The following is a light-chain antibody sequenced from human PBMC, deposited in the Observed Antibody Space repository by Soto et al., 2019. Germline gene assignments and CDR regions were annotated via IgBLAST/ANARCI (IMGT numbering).Light chain of an antibody. CDR3: QKYNSAPLT. CDR1: QDIGNY. CDR2: GAS. V-gene: IGKV1-27*01. Sequence: ASVGDRVTITCRASQDIGNYLAWYQQKPGKVPKLLIYGASTLQSGVPSRFSGSGSGTDFTLTISSLQSEDVATYYCQKYNSAPLTLGGGTKLDIK. J-gene: IGKJ4*01.